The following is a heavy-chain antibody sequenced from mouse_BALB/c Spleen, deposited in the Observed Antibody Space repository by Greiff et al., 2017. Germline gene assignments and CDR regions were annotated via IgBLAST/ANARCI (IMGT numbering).Heavy chain of an antibody. D-gene: IGHD2-4*01. CDR1: GFSLTSYG. Sequence: QVQLQQSGPGLVQPSQSLSITCTVSGFSLTSYGVHWVRQSPGKGLEWLGVIWSGGSTDYNAAFISRLSISKDNSKSQVFFKMNSLQADDTAIYYCARNNDSAWFAYWGQGTLVTVSA. CDR2: IWSGGST. CDR3: ARNNDSAWFAY. J-gene: IGHJ3*01. V-gene: IGHV2-4-1*01.